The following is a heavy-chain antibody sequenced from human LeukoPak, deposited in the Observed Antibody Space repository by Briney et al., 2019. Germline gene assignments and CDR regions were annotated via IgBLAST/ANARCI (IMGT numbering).Heavy chain of an antibody. J-gene: IGHJ4*02. V-gene: IGHV1-69*05. Sequence: PLASVKVSCKASGYTFTSYGISWVRQAPGQGLEWMGGIIPIFGTANYAQKFQGRVTITTDESTSTAYMELSSLRSEDTAVYYCARGPGAEYSSSFLVWGQGTLVTVSS. D-gene: IGHD6-13*01. CDR1: GYTFTSYG. CDR2: IIPIFGTA. CDR3: ARGPGAEYSSSFLV.